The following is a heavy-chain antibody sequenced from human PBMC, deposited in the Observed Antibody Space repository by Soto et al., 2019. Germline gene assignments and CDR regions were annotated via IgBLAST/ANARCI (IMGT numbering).Heavy chain of an antibody. CDR1: GFTFSSYS. CDR2: ISSSSSTI. J-gene: IGHJ4*02. Sequence: GGSLRLSCAASGFTFSSYSMNWVRQAPGKGLEWVSYISSSSSTIYYADSVKGRFTISRDNAKNSLYLQMNSLRAEDTAVYYCARDEIYIYDYGDYPAIDYWGQGTLVTVSS. V-gene: IGHV3-48*01. D-gene: IGHD4-17*01. CDR3: ARDEIYIYDYGDYPAIDY.